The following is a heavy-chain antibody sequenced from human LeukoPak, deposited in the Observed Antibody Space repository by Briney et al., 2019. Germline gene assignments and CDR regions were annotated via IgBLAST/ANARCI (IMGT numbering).Heavy chain of an antibody. D-gene: IGHD6-13*01. V-gene: IGHV1-2*02. CDR2: INPNSGGT. Sequence: ASVKVSCKASGYTFTGYYMHWVRQAAGQGLEWMGWINPNSGGTNYAQKFQGRVTMTRDTSISTAYMELSRLRSDDTAVYYCARKTAAGNNWFDPWGQGTLVTVSS. CDR1: GYTFTGYY. J-gene: IGHJ5*02. CDR3: ARKTAAGNNWFDP.